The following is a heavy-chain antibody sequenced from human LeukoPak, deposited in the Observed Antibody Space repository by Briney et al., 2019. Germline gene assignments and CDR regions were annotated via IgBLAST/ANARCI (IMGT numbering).Heavy chain of an antibody. V-gene: IGHV4-59*01. CDR2: IYYSGST. CDR1: GGSISSYY. J-gene: IGHJ4*02. Sequence: SETLSLTCTVSGGSISSYYWSWIRQPPGKGLEWIGYIYYSGSTNYNPSLKSRVTISVDTSKNQFSLKLSSVTAADTAVYYFARGHYYDSSGSFDYWSQGTLVTVSS. CDR3: ARGHYYDSSGSFDY. D-gene: IGHD3-22*01.